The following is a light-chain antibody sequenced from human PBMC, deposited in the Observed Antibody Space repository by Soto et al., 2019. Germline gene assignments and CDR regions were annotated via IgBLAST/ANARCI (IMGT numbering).Light chain of an antibody. Sequence: QSVLTQPPSASGTPGQRVTISCSGSSSNIGSNYVYWYQQLPGTAPKLLIYSNNHRPSGVPDRFSGSKYGTSASLAIIWLRYEDEADYYCAAWDDSRSGLVVFGGGTKLTVL. J-gene: IGLJ2*01. CDR2: SNN. CDR1: SSNIGSNY. CDR3: AAWDDSRSGLVV. V-gene: IGLV1-47*02.